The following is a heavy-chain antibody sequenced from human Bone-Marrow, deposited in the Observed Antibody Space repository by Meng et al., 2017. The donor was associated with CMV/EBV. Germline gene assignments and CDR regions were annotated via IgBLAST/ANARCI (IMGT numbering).Heavy chain of an antibody. CDR2: ISSSSSYI. V-gene: IGHV3-21*01. J-gene: IGHJ6*02. D-gene: IGHD6-19*01. CDR1: GFTFSSYS. Sequence: GGSLRLSCAASGFTFSSYSMNWVRQAPGKGLEWVSSISSSSSYIYYADSVKGRFTISRDNAKNSLYLQMNSLRAEDTAVYYCARAASDSSGWYLGYYYYYGMDVWGQRTTVIASS. CDR3: ARAASDSSGWYLGYYYYYGMDV.